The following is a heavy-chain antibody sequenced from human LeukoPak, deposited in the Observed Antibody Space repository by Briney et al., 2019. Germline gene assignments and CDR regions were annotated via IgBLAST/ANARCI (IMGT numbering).Heavy chain of an antibody. Sequence: PGGSLRLSCAASGFIFSSYAMTWVRQAPGRGLEWVSVISDSGDNTYYAVSVKGRFTISRDNSKNALYLQMNSLRAEDTAVYYCVYCTSWQRFGAFYYYVMDVWGQGTTVTVSS. CDR1: GFIFSSYA. CDR3: VYCTSWQRFGAFYYYVMDV. D-gene: IGHD6-13*01. CDR2: ISDSGDNT. V-gene: IGHV3-23*01. J-gene: IGHJ6*02.